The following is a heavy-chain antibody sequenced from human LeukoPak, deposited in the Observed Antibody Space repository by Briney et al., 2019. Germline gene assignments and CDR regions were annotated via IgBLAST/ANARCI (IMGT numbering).Heavy chain of an antibody. D-gene: IGHD1-26*01. CDR1: GGSISRSSYY. Sequence: SETLSLTCTVSGGSISRSSYYWGWIRQPPGKGLEWIGSIYYSGSAYYNPSLKSRVTISVDTSKNQFSLRLSSVTAADTALYYCAGHSRVIVGTTCAFDIWGQGTKVTVSS. CDR2: IYYSGSA. V-gene: IGHV4-39*01. J-gene: IGHJ3*02. CDR3: AGHSRVIVGTTCAFDI.